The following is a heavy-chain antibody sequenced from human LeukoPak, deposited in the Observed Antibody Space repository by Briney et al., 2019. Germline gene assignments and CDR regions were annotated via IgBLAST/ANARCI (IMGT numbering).Heavy chain of an antibody. Sequence: SDTLSLTCAVSGYSIRSSNWWGWIRQPPGKGLEWIGYIYYDGSIFYNPSLRSRVTMSVDTSKNQFSLRLNSVTAVDTAVYYCASKPDSRNWFDPWGQGTPVIVSS. CDR2: IYYDGSI. CDR1: GYSIRSSNW. V-gene: IGHV4-28*05. D-gene: IGHD6-13*01. J-gene: IGHJ5*02. CDR3: ASKPDSRNWFDP.